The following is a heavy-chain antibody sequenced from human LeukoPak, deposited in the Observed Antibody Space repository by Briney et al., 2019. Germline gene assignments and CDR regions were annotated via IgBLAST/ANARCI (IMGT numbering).Heavy chain of an antibody. CDR1: GFTFSSYA. CDR3: ARLDILTGNYYYFNF. J-gene: IGHJ4*02. D-gene: IGHD3-9*01. Sequence: GGSLRLSCSASGFTFSSYAMHWVRQAPGMGLVWVSRISGDGSTTSYADSVKGRFTISRDNAKNTLYLQMNSLRAEDTAVYYCARLDILTGNYYYFNFWGQGTLVTVSS. CDR2: ISGDGSTT. V-gene: IGHV3-74*01.